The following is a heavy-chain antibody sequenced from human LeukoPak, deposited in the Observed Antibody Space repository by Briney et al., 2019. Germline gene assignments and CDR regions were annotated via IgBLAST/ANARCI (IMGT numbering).Heavy chain of an antibody. Sequence: PSENLSRTCAVSGYSISSGYYLGWIRQPPREGLEWIGSIYHSGSTYYNSSLKSRVTISVDTSKTQLSLKLSSVTAAATAVYYCAKSLVVPLYYMDVWGKGTTVTVSS. CDR1: GYSISSGYY. CDR3: AKSLVVPLYYMDV. CDR2: IYHSGST. J-gene: IGHJ6*03. D-gene: IGHD2-2*01. V-gene: IGHV4-38-2*01.